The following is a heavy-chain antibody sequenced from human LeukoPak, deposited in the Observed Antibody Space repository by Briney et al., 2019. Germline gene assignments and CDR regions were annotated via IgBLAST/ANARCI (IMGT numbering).Heavy chain of an antibody. Sequence: PLETLSLTCTVSGGSISSGSYYWSWIRQPAGKGLEWIGRIYTSGSTNYNPSLKSRVTISVDTSKNQFSLKLSSVTAADTAVYYCARTPSSSTTSYYYYYYMDVWGKGTTVTVSS. CDR2: IYTSGST. D-gene: IGHD2-2*01. V-gene: IGHV4-61*02. J-gene: IGHJ6*03. CDR1: GGSISSGSYY. CDR3: ARTPSSSTTSYYYYYYMDV.